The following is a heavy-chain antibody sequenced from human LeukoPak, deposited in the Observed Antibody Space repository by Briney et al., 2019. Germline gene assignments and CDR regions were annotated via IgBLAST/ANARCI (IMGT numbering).Heavy chain of an antibody. CDR1: GGTFSSYA. D-gene: IGHD2-2*01. Sequence: ASVKVSCKASGGTFSSYAISWVRQAPGQGLEWMGGIIPIFGTANYAQRFQGRVTITADESTSTAYMELSSLRSEDTAVYYCARGHPSAAPDYWGQGTLVTVSS. V-gene: IGHV1-69*13. CDR2: IIPIFGTA. CDR3: ARGHPSAAPDY. J-gene: IGHJ4*02.